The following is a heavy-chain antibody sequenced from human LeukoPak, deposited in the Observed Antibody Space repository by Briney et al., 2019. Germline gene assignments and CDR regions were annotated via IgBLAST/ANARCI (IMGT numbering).Heavy chain of an antibody. V-gene: IGHV1-69*02. CDR3: ARVLEDTAMDNWFDP. J-gene: IGHJ5*02. Sequence: SVKLSCKASGGTFSSYTISWVRQAPGQGLEWMGRISPILGIANYAQKFQGRVTITADKSTSTAYMELSSLRSEDTAVYYCARVLEDTAMDNWFDPWGQGTLVTVSS. CDR1: GGTFSSYT. D-gene: IGHD5-18*01. CDR2: ISPILGIA.